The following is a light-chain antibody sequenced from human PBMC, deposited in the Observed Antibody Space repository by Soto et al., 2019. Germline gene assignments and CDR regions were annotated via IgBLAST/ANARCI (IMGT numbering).Light chain of an antibody. CDR2: ENS. J-gene: IGLJ2*01. CDR3: HVWVTHSDLMI. CDR1: SIGSKS. V-gene: IGLV3-21*02. Sequence: SYELTQPPSVSVAPGQTATITCGADSIGSKSVQWYQQRSGQAPVMVVYENSDRPSGIPERFSGSSSGNTATLTITRFEAGYEADYFYHVWVTHSDLMILGGGAKLPV.